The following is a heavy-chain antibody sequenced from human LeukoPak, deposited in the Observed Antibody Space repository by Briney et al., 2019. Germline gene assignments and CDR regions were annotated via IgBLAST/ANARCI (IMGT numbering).Heavy chain of an antibody. CDR3: AKSPTTTIYWYFDL. J-gene: IGHJ2*01. CDR2: ISWNSGSI. Sequence: GGSLRLSCAASGFTFDDYAMHWVRQAPGKGLEWVSGISWNSGSIGYADSVKGRFTISRDNAKNSLYLQMNSLRAEDTALYYCAKSPTTTIYWYFDLWGRGTLATVSS. V-gene: IGHV3-9*01. CDR1: GFTFDDYA. D-gene: IGHD1-1*01.